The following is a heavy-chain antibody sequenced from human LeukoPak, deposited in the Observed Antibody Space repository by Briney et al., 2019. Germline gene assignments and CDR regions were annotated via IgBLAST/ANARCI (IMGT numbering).Heavy chain of an antibody. D-gene: IGHD3-10*01. CDR1: GGSFSDYY. CDR2: INHSGST. CDR3: VAEEYGTGSYYKSAF. Sequence: SETLSLTCAVYGGSFSDYYWSWLRQPPGKGLEWIGEINHSGSTNYNPSLKSRVTISEDTSKNQFSLKLSSVTAADTAVYYCVAEEYGTGSYYKSAFWGKGALVTVSS. J-gene: IGHJ4*02. V-gene: IGHV4-34*01.